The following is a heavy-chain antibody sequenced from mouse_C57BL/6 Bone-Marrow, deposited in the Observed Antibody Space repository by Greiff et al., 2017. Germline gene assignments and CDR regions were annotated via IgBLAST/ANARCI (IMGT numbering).Heavy chain of an antibody. CDR1: GYTFTSYD. V-gene: IGHV1-85*01. Sequence: QVHVKQSGPELVKPGASVKLSCKASGYTFTSYDINWVKQRPGQGLEWIGCIYPRDGSTKYNEKVKGKATLTVDTSSSTAFMELHSLTSEDSAVYFCARDYGSSYWYFDVWGTGTTVTVSS. CDR3: ARDYGSSYWYFDV. J-gene: IGHJ1*03. CDR2: IYPRDGST. D-gene: IGHD1-1*01.